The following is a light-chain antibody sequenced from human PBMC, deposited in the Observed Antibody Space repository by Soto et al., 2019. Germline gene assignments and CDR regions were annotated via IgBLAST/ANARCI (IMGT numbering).Light chain of an antibody. CDR2: WAS. J-gene: IGKJ5*01. CDR3: QHYYSIPIT. Sequence: DIVMTQSPDSLAVTLGERATINCKSSQSVLYSADNKNYLAWYQQKPGQPPKLLIYWASTRESGVPDRFSGSASGTDFTLTISSLQAEDVAVYYCQHYYSIPITFGQGTRLEIE. CDR1: QSVLYSADNKNY. V-gene: IGKV4-1*01.